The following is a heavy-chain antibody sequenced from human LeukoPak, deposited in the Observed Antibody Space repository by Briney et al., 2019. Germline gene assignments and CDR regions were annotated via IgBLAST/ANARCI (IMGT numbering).Heavy chain of an antibody. CDR1: GGTFSSYA. Sequence: ASVKVSCKASGGTFSSYAISWVRQAPGQGLEWMGGIIPIFGTANYAQKFQGRVTITADKSTSTVYMELSSLRSEDTAVYYCARSTMRNWFDPWGQGTLVTVSS. D-gene: IGHD3-22*01. J-gene: IGHJ5*02. CDR3: ARSTMRNWFDP. V-gene: IGHV1-69*06. CDR2: IIPIFGTA.